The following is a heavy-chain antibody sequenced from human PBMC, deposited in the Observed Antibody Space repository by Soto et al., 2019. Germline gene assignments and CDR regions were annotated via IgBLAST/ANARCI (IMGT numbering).Heavy chain of an antibody. J-gene: IGHJ3*02. Sequence: GESLKISCKGSGYSFTSYWISWVRQMPGKGLEWMGRIDPSDSYTNYSPSFQGHVTISADKSISTAYLQWSSLKASDTAMYYCASGNWDDAFDIWAQRTMVTVSS. D-gene: IGHD7-27*01. CDR1: GYSFTSYW. CDR2: IDPSDSYT. CDR3: ASGNWDDAFDI. V-gene: IGHV5-10-1*01.